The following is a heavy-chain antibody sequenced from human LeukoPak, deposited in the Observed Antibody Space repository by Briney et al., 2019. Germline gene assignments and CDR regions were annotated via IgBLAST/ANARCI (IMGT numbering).Heavy chain of an antibody. CDR3: ARDRAHYDFWSGFL. CDR1: GFTFSSYS. CDR2: ISSSSSYI. J-gene: IGHJ4*02. D-gene: IGHD3-3*01. Sequence: PGGSLRLSCAASGFTFSSYSMNWVRQAPGKGLEWVSSISSSSSYIYYADSVKGRFTISRDNAKNSLYLQMNSLRAEDTAVYYCARDRAHYDFWSGFLWGQGTLVTVSS. V-gene: IGHV3-21*01.